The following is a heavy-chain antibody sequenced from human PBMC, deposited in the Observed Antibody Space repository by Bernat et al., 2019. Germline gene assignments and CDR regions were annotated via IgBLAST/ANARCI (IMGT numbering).Heavy chain of an antibody. Sequence: QVQLVQSGAEVKKPGASVKVSCKASGYTFTSYAMHWVRQAPGQRLEWMGWINAGNGNTKYSQKFQGRVTITRDTSASTAYMELSSLRSEDTAVYYCARDQRYCSGGSCYWIDYWGQGTLVTVSS. J-gene: IGHJ4*02. V-gene: IGHV1-3*01. CDR3: ARDQRYCSGGSCYWIDY. D-gene: IGHD2-15*01. CDR2: INAGNGNT. CDR1: GYTFTSYA.